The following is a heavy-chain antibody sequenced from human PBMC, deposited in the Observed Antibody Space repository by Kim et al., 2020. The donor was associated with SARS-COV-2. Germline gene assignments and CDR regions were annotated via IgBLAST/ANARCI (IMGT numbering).Heavy chain of an antibody. CDR2: ISHDGNAQ. D-gene: IGHD2-21*01. V-gene: IGHV3-23*01. CDR3: AKDLWGFSAMDA. J-gene: IGHJ6*02. Sequence: GGSLRLSCTVSGFTFSACAMGWVRQAPGKGLEWVSSISHDGNAQYYADSVNGRFTVSRDDSKNTLYLRLNSLRAEDTALYFCAKDLWGFSAMDAGGHGTTVIVSS. CDR1: GFTFSACA.